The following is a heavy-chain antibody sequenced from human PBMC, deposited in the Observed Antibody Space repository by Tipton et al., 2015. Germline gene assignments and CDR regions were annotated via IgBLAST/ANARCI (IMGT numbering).Heavy chain of an antibody. CDR2: IFHSADT. CDR1: GGSISSISW. D-gene: IGHD3-22*01. CDR3: AGDSTSLESWIRYDGSGYYAFDI. J-gene: IGHJ3*02. V-gene: IGHV4-4*02. Sequence: TLSLTCTVSGGSISSISWWTWVRQPPNKGLEWIGQIFHSADTNYSPSLRGRVTMSVDTSKNQFSLKLSSVTAADTAVYYCAGDSTSLESWIRYDGSGYYAFDIWVQVTMVTVSS.